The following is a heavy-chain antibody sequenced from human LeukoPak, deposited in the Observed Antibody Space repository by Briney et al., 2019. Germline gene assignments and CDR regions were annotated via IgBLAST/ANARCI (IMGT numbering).Heavy chain of an antibody. CDR1: GYTFTSYY. V-gene: IGHV1-46*01. Sequence: WASVKVSCKASGYTFTSYYMHWVRQAPGQGLEWMGIINPSGGSTSYAQKFQGRVTMTRDTSTSTVYMELSRLRSDDTAVYYCATDQVVGATSAFDIWGQGTMVTVSS. D-gene: IGHD1-26*01. CDR3: ATDQVVGATSAFDI. CDR2: INPSGGST. J-gene: IGHJ3*02.